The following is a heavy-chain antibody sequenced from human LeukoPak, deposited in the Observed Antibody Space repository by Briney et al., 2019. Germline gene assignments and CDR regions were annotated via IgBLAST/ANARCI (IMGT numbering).Heavy chain of an antibody. Sequence: PGGSLRLSCAASGFTFRSYSMNWIRQAPGKGLEWVSCISSSSGYISYADSVKGRFTISRDNAKNSLYLQMNSLRAEDTAVYYCARSTYSSSSSDYWGQGTLVTVSS. CDR2: ISSSSGYI. CDR1: GFTFRSYS. J-gene: IGHJ4*02. D-gene: IGHD6-13*01. CDR3: ARSTYSSSSSDY. V-gene: IGHV3-21*01.